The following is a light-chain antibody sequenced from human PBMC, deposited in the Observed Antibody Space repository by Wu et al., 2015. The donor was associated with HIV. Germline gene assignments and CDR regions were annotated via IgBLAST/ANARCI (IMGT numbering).Light chain of an antibody. CDR2: DAS. CDR3: QGWGS. CDR1: QTISSY. J-gene: IGKJ2*04. Sequence: EIVLTQSPATLSLSPGERATLSCRASQTISSYFAWYQQKPGQAPRLLIYDASNRATGIPARFSGSGSGTDFTLTISRLEPEDFAVYYCQGWGSFGQGTKLEIK. V-gene: IGKV3-11*01.